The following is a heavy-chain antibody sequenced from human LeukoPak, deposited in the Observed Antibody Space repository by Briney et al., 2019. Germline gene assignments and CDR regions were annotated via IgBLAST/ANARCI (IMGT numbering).Heavy chain of an antibody. CDR2: IYTSGST. D-gene: IGHD7-27*01. J-gene: IGHJ4*02. Sequence: SQTLSLTCTVSGGSISSGSYYWRWIRQPAGKGLEWIGRIYTSGSTNYNASLKSRVTISVDTSKNQFSLKLSSVTAADTAVYYCARSGPGDDWGQGTLVTVSS. CDR3: ARSGPGDD. V-gene: IGHV4-61*02. CDR1: GGSISSGSYY.